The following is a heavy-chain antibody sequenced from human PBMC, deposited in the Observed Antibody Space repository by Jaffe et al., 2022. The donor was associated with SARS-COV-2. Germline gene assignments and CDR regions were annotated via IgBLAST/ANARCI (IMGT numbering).Heavy chain of an antibody. D-gene: IGHD1-26*01. V-gene: IGHV3-7*01. Sequence: EVQLVESGGGLVQPGGSLRLSCAASGFTFSNFWLSWVRQAPGKGLEWVANIRQDGIVKYHVDSVKGRFTISRDNAKNSLYLQMNSLRAEDTALYYCARERPGGASAFDFWGQGTLVTVSS. CDR3: ARERPGGASAFDF. CDR2: IRQDGIVK. J-gene: IGHJ4*02. CDR1: GFTFSNFW.